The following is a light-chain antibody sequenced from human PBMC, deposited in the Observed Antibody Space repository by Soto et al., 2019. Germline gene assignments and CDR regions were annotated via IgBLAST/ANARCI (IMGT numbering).Light chain of an antibody. CDR2: GNT. J-gene: IGLJ1*01. V-gene: IGLV1-47*02. CDR1: SSNIGRNY. Sequence: QSVLXQPPSASGTPGQRVTISCSGSSSNIGRNYIYWYQQLPGTAPKLLIYGNTQRPSGVPDRFSGSKSGTSVSLAISGLRSEDEADYYCAAWDDSLRGYVFGTGTKVTVL. CDR3: AAWDDSLRGYV.